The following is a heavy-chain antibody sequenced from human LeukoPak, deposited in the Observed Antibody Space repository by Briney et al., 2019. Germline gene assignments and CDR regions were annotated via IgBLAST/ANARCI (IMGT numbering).Heavy chain of an antibody. Sequence: ASVKVSCKASGYTFTGYYMHWVRQAPGQGLEWMGWINPNSGGTNYAQKFQGRVTMTRDTSISTAYMELSRLRSDDTAVYYCARDGAARYYYYYYMDVWGKGTTVTISS. D-gene: IGHD4/OR15-4a*01. V-gene: IGHV1-2*02. J-gene: IGHJ6*03. CDR1: GYTFTGYY. CDR2: INPNSGGT. CDR3: ARDGAARYYYYYYMDV.